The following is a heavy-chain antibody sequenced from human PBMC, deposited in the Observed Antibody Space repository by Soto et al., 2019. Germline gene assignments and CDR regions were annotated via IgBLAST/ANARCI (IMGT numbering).Heavy chain of an antibody. CDR2: ISPSGDSA. J-gene: IGHJ4*02. CDR3: APSHGFHWIDY. Sequence: GGSLRLSCTVSGLRFSDYSMNWVRQAPGKGLEWISYISPSGDSAQYADSVKGRFTFSRNNVKNSVDLQMNSLRVEDTGVSYCAPSHGFHWIDYWRQGALVPVSS. V-gene: IGHV3-48*01. D-gene: IGHD1-1*01. CDR1: GLRFSDYS.